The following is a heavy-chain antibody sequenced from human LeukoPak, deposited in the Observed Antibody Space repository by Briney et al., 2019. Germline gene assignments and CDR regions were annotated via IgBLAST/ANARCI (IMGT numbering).Heavy chain of an antibody. J-gene: IGHJ2*01. Sequence: ASVKVSCKASGYTSTTHGIAWVRQAPGQGLEWMGWISAHNGNTNYAQSLQGRVTMTTDTSTNTAYMELRSLRSDDTAAYYCARDGYFDLWGRGTLVTVSS. CDR2: ISAHNGNT. CDR3: ARDGYFDL. CDR1: GYTSTTHG. V-gene: IGHV1-18*01.